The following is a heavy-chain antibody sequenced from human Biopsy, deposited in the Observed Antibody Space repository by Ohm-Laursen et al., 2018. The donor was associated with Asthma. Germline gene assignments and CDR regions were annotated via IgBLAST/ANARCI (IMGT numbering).Heavy chain of an antibody. CDR2: IKKDGSEE. D-gene: IGHD2-8*01. J-gene: IGHJ6*02. CDR1: GFTFNSYC. CDR3: ARGGYCTSPTCPWGRYATDV. V-gene: IGHV3-7*01. Sequence: SLGLSCTASGFTFNSYCMSWVRQAPGKGLEWVANIKKDGSEEYYVDSVKGRFTISRDNAKNSLFLHMNSLRAGDSAVYYCARGGYCTSPTCPWGRYATDVWGQGTTVTVS.